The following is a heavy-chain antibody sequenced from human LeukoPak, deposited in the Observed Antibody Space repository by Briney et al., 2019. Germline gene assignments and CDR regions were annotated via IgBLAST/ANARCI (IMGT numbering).Heavy chain of an antibody. J-gene: IGHJ6*03. D-gene: IGHD3-10*01. CDR2: ITENGDNT. CDR1: TFTFPTYG. Sequence: GGSLRLSCAASTFTFPTYGMIWVRQAPGKGLEWVSSITENGDNTYYADSVKGRFTISRDNSKNTLYLQMNSLRAEDTAVYYCAAKTRLSAVTSYYYVHVWGKGTTAAVSS. V-gene: IGHV3-23*01. CDR3: AAKTRLSAVTSYYYVHV.